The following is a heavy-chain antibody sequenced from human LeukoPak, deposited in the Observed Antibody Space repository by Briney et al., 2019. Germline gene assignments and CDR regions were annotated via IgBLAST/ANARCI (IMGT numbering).Heavy chain of an antibody. Sequence: GGSLRLSCAASGFTFSTYGTHWVRQAPGKGLEWVAFIRYDGINKDYADSVKDRFTISRDNSKNTLYLQMDSLRVEDTAVYSCARDLSRIGSGWDHWGQGTLVSVSS. V-gene: IGHV3-30*02. J-gene: IGHJ4*02. CDR2: IRYDGINK. CDR3: ARDLSRIGSGWDH. CDR1: GFTFSTYG. D-gene: IGHD6-25*01.